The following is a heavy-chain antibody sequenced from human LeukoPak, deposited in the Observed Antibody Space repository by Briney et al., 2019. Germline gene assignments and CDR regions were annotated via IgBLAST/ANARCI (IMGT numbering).Heavy chain of an antibody. Sequence: SETLSLTCTVSGASINSYYWTWLRQSPEKGLEWIAYIYYSVSPNYNPSLESRVTTSFDTSKNQFSLRLTSVTAADAAVYYCAKGWGYFDLWGRGTLISVSS. D-gene: IGHD7-27*01. J-gene: IGHJ2*01. CDR3: AKGWGYFDL. CDR1: GASINSYY. V-gene: IGHV4-59*01. CDR2: IYYSVSP.